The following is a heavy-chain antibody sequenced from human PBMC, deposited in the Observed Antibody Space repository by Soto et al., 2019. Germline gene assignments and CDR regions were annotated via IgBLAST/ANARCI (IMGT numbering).Heavy chain of an antibody. Sequence: QVQLVQSGAEVKKPGSSVKVSYKASGGTFSSYAISWVRQAPGQGLEWMGGIIPISETTNYTQKFQGRVTITADESKSTAYMELSSLSSEDTAVYYCARSQGSSTSLEIYYYYYYGMDVRGQGTTVTVSS. CDR1: GGTFSSYA. CDR3: ARSQGSSTSLEIYYYYYYGMDV. CDR2: IIPISETT. V-gene: IGHV1-69*01. J-gene: IGHJ6*02. D-gene: IGHD2-2*01.